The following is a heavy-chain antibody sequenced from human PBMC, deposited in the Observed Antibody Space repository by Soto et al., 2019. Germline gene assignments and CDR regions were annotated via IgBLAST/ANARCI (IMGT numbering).Heavy chain of an antibody. CDR2: ISGSGGST. V-gene: IGHV3-23*01. CDR1: GFTFSSYA. CDR3: AKDEVYTWRVVVAASHDY. J-gene: IGHJ4*02. D-gene: IGHD2-15*01. Sequence: GGSLRLSCAASGFTFSSYAMSWVRQAPGKGLEWVSAISGSGGSTYYADSVKGRFTISRDNSKNTLYLQMNSLRAEDTAVYYCAKDEVYTWRVVVAASHDYWGQGTLVTVSS.